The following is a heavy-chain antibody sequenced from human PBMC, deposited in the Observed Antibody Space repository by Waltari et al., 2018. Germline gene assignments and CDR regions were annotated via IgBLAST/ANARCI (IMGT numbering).Heavy chain of an antibody. Sequence: EVQLVESGGGLVQPGGSLGLSCAASGLLFRTLSMNWVRQAPGKGLGWVAYISSTGTTIYYTDSVQGRFTISRTNAQNSLYLQMNSLRAEDTAVYYCAREIRGTGYFPDAFDIWGQGTMVTVSS. CDR3: AREIRGTGYFPDAFDI. CDR1: GLLFRTLS. V-gene: IGHV3-48*01. D-gene: IGHD3-9*01. J-gene: IGHJ3*02. CDR2: ISSTGTTI.